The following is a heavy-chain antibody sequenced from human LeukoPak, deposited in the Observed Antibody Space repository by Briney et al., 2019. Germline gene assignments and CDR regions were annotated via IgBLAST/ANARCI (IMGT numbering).Heavy chain of an antibody. CDR3: ARTLRRGYFDY. J-gene: IGHJ4*02. Sequence: GGSLRLSCAASGFTFSSYSMNWVRQAPGKGLEWVSYISSSSSTIYYADSVEGRFTISRDNAKNSLYLQMNSLRAEDTAVYYCARTLRRGYFDYWGQGTLVTVSS. CDR2: ISSSSSTI. V-gene: IGHV3-48*04. CDR1: GFTFSSYS.